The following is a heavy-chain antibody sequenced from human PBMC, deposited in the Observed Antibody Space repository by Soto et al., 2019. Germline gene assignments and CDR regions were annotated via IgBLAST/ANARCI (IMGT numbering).Heavy chain of an antibody. CDR2: IYYSGST. CDR3: ARDLDGGSWIDR. D-gene: IGHD3-16*01. J-gene: IGHJ5*02. V-gene: IGHV4-59*01. CDR1: GGSISSYY. Sequence: SETLSLTCTVSGGSISSYYWSWIRQPPGKGLEWIGYIYYSGSTSYNPSLKSRVTISVDTSKNQVTLKLSSVTAADTAVYYCARDLDGGSWIDRWGQGTLVTVSS.